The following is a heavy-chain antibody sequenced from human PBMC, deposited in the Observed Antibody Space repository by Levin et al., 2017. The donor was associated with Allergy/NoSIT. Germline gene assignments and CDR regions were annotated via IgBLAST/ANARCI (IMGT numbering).Heavy chain of an antibody. D-gene: IGHD4-23*01. V-gene: IGHV3-33*01. CDR1: GFTFRNLS. CDR3: ATDITTVVNGDGFDI. CDR2: ISHGGSNT. J-gene: IGHJ3*02. Sequence: QLRRPCPLTCAASGFTFRNLSWVRQAPGKGLEWVGVISHGGSNTYYGDFVKGRFTISRDNSKNTVFLQMMSLRAADTAAYYCATDITTVVNGDGFDIWGQGTTVTGSS.